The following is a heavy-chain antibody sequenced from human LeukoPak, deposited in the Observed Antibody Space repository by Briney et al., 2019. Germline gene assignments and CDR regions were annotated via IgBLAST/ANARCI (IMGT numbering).Heavy chain of an antibody. Sequence: GASVKVSCKASGYTFTGYYMHWVRQAPGQGLGWMGWINPNSGGTNYAQKFQGRVTMTRDTSISTAYMELSRLRSDDTAVYYCARGPGRGYSGYVDYWGQGTLVTVSS. J-gene: IGHJ4*02. CDR2: INPNSGGT. CDR3: ARGPGRGYSGYVDY. CDR1: GYTFTGYY. V-gene: IGHV1-2*02. D-gene: IGHD5-12*01.